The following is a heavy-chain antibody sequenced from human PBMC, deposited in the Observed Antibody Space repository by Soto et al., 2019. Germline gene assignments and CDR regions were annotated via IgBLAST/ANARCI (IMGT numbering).Heavy chain of an antibody. D-gene: IGHD1-7*01. CDR1: GFTLGDYA. Sequence: PGGSLRLSCAASGFTLGDYAMHWVRQGPGKGLEWVSGLTWNSDNKGYADSVKGRFTISRDNTKNSLYLQMNNLRPEDTALYYCVKDYFELRGIGYNWFDLWGQGTLVTVSS. CDR3: VKDYFELRGIGYNWFDL. J-gene: IGHJ5*02. V-gene: IGHV3-9*01. CDR2: LTWNSDNK.